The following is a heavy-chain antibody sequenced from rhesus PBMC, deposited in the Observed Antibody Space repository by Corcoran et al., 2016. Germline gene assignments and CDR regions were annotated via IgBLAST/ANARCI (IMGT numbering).Heavy chain of an antibody. V-gene: IGHV3-110*02. CDR1: GFTFSDHY. CDR3: AREEYSWNKNGLDS. Sequence: EVQLVESGGGLVQPGGSLRLSCAASGFTFSDHYMDWVRQAPGKGLEWVSSIDSGSGSTTFYPDFVKGRFTISRDNSKHMLYLQMNNLKLEDTAVYYCAREEYSWNKNGLDSWGQGVVVTVSS. CDR2: IDSGSGSTT. J-gene: IGHJ6*01. D-gene: IGHD1-20*01.